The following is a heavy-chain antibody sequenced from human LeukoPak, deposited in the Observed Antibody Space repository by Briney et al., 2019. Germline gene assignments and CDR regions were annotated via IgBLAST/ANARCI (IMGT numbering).Heavy chain of an antibody. Sequence: SETLSLTCAVYGGSFSASYWSWIRQPPNKGLEWIGEINHSGSTNYNSSLKSRVTISIDTSKNQFSLKLRSVTAADTAVCYCTRSPPPGATAYGVVDLWGQGTLVTVSS. CDR1: GGSFSASY. V-gene: IGHV4-34*01. CDR2: INHSGST. J-gene: IGHJ4*02. CDR3: TRSPPPGATAYGVVDL. D-gene: IGHD3-3*01.